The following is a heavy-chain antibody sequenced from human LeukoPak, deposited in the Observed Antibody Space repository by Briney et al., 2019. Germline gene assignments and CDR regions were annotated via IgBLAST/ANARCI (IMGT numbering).Heavy chain of an antibody. J-gene: IGHJ1*01. V-gene: IGHV5-51*01. D-gene: IGHD6-13*01. CDR3: ASPGYSSSWPGEYFQH. Sequence: GESLKISCKGSGYRFTSYWIGWVRQMPGKGLEWMGIIYPGDSDTRYSPSFQGQVTISADKSISTAYLQWSSLKASDTAMYYCASPGYSSSWPGEYFQHWGQGTLVTVSS. CDR2: IYPGDSDT. CDR1: GYRFTSYW.